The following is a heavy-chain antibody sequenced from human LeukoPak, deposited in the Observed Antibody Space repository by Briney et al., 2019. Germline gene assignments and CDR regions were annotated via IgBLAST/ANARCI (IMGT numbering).Heavy chain of an antibody. CDR2: ISTSSSST. J-gene: IGHJ4*02. CDR1: GFTFSDYY. Sequence: GGSLRLSCAASGFTFSDYYMSWIRQAPGKGLEWVSYISTSSSSTNYADSVKGRFTISRDNAKNSLYLQMNSLRAEDTAVYYCARLSGYSYDYWGQGTLVTVST. D-gene: IGHD5-18*01. V-gene: IGHV3-11*06. CDR3: ARLSGYSYDY.